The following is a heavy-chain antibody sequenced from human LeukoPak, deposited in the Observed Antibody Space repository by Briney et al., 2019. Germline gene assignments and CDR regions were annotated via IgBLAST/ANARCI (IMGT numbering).Heavy chain of an antibody. CDR2: IDPSDSYT. V-gene: IGHV5-10-1*01. CDR3: ARRDRVVGSGSYSD. J-gene: IGHJ4*02. Sequence: GESLKISCTGSGSSFTNYWISWVRQMPGKGLEWMGRIDPSDSYTNYSPSFQGHVTISADKSISTAYLQWSSLKASDTAMYYCARRDRVVGSGSYSDWGQGTLVTVSS. D-gene: IGHD3-10*01. CDR1: GSSFTNYW.